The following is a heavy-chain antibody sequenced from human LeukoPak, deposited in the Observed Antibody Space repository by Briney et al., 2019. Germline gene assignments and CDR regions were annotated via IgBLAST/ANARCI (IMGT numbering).Heavy chain of an antibody. D-gene: IGHD6-19*01. V-gene: IGHV4-4*02. CDR1: GGSISSSNW. J-gene: IGHJ3*02. Sequence: SETLSLTCTVSGGSISSSNWWSWVRQPPGKGLEWIGEIYHSGRTNYKPSLKSRVTISVDKSKDQFSLKLTSVTAADTAVYYCARVGALAGNDAFDIWGQGTMVTVSS. CDR2: IYHSGRT. CDR3: ARVGALAGNDAFDI.